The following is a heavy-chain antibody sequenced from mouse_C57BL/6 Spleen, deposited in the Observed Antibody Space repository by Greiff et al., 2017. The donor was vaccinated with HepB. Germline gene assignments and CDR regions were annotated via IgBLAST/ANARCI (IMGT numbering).Heavy chain of an antibody. J-gene: IGHJ3*01. CDR2: IYPRSGNT. V-gene: IGHV1-81*01. CDR3: AREGVGLAWFAY. D-gene: IGHD1-1*02. CDR1: GYTFTSYG. Sequence: VQRVESGAELARPGASVKLSCKASGYTFTSYGISWVKQRTGQGLEWIGEIYPRSGNTYYNEKFKGKATLTADKSSSTAYMELRSLTSEDSAVYFCAREGVGLAWFAYWGQGTLVTVSA.